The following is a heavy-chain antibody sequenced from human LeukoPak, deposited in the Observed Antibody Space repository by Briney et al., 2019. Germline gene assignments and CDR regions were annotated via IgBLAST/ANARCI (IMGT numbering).Heavy chain of an antibody. Sequence: ASVKVSCKASGYTFTDYYMHWVRQAPGQGLEWMGWINPNSGGTNYAQKFQGRVTMTRDTSISTAYMELSRLRSDDTAVYYCARDSSNWGNYGMDVWGQGTTVTVSS. V-gene: IGHV1-2*02. J-gene: IGHJ6*02. CDR2: INPNSGGT. D-gene: IGHD6-13*01. CDR3: ARDSSNWGNYGMDV. CDR1: GYTFTDYY.